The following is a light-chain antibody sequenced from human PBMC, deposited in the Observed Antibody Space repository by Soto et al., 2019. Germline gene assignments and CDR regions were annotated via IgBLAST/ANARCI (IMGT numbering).Light chain of an antibody. Sequence: SALTHPASVSGSPGQSITISCTGTSSDVGGYKFVSWYQQHPGKAPKLMIYEVSNRPSGVSSRFSGSKSGNTASLTISGLQAEDEADYYCGSYTGSIYVFGPGTKVTVL. CDR2: EVS. J-gene: IGLJ1*01. CDR1: SSDVGGYKF. CDR3: GSYTGSIYV. V-gene: IGLV2-14*01.